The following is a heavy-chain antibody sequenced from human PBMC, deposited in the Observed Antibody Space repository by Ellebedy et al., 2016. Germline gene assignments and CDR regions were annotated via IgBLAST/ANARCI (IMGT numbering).Heavy chain of an antibody. J-gene: IGHJ6*02. D-gene: IGHD3-9*01. CDR3: ARRYFDWLPQYYYGMDV. CDR2: INPSGGST. Sequence: ASVKVSXXASGYTFTSYYMHWVRQAPGQGLEWMGIINPSGGSTSYAQKFQGRVTMTRDTSTSTVYMELRSLRSDDTAVYYCARRYFDWLPQYYYGMDVWGQGTTVTVSS. V-gene: IGHV1-46*01. CDR1: GYTFTSYY.